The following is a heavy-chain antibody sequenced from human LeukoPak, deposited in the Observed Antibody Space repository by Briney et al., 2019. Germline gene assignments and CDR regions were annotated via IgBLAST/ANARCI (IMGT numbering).Heavy chain of an antibody. CDR1: GFTFSSYA. J-gene: IGHJ4*02. D-gene: IGHD3-9*01. V-gene: IGHV3-23*01. CDR3: AKDATASPYFHWFDN. CDR2: ISSGDRT. Sequence: GGSLRLSCAASGFTFSSYAMNWVRQAPGKGLEWAAGISSGDRTFHAESVKGRFTTSRDKSKDTLYLQMNSLRAEDTAVYYCAKDATASPYFHWFDNWGQGTQVIVSS.